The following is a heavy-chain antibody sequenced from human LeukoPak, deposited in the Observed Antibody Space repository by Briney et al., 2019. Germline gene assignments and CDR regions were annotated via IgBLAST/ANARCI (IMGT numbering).Heavy chain of an antibody. V-gene: IGHV3-30-3*01. CDR1: GFTVSSNY. J-gene: IGHJ4*02. D-gene: IGHD3-22*01. CDR3: ARDPNYYDSSNYFDS. Sequence: GGSLRLSCAASGFTVSSNYMSWVRQAPGKGLEWVSIISYDGSNKYYADSVKGRFTISRDNSKNTLDLQMNSLRADDTAVYYCARDPNYYDSSNYFDSWGQGTLVTVSS. CDR2: ISYDGSNK.